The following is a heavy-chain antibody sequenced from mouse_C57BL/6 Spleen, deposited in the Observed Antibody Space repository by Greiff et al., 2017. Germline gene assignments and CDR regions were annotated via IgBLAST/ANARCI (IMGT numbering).Heavy chain of an antibody. CDR3: ARDDYDGDWYFDV. CDR1: GYTFTDYN. CDR2: INPNNGGT. V-gene: IGHV1-22*01. D-gene: IGHD2-4*01. J-gene: IGHJ1*03. Sequence: VQLKESGPELVKPGASVKMSCKASGYTFTDYNMHWVKQSHGKSLEWIGYINPNNGGTSYNQKFKGKATLTVNKSSSTAYMELRSLTSEDSAVYYCARDDYDGDWYFDVWGTGTTVTVSS.